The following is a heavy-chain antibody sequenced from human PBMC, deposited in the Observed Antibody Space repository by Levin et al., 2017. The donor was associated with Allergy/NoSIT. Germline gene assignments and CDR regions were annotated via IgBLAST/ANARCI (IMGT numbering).Heavy chain of an antibody. CDR3: AKYGEISGIPPYYLDY. CDR2: IDGSGGAT. V-gene: IGHV3-23*01. CDR1: GFTFSTYA. J-gene: IGHJ4*02. Sequence: PGGSLRLSCAASGFTFSTYALGWVRQAPERGLDWVASIDGSGGATAYGDSVKGRFTISRDNSRNTLFLQMNRQRADETAVYYCAKYGEISGIPPYYLDYWGQGILVTVSS. D-gene: IGHD1-20*01.